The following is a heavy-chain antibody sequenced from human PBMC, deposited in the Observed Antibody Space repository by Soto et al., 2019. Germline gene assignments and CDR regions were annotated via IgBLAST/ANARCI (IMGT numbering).Heavy chain of an antibody. J-gene: IGHJ4*02. D-gene: IGHD3-10*01. V-gene: IGHV3-23*01. CDR3: AKDLAYDGSGIEI. Sequence: EVHLLESGGGLVQPGGSLRLSCAASGFTFDNYGMSWVRQAPGKGLEWVSATSGSGETTYYADSVKGRFTISRDNSKNTLYVQMNSLRAEDTAVYYCAKDLAYDGSGIEIWGQGTLVTVSP. CDR1: GFTFDNYG. CDR2: TSGSGETT.